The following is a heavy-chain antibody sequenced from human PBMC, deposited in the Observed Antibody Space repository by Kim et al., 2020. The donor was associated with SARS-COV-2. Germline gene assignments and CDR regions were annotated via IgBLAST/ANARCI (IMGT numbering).Heavy chain of an antibody. V-gene: IGHV1-46*01. D-gene: IGHD4-17*01. CDR3: ARNSINDYGDGAFDI. J-gene: IGHJ3*02. Sequence: QKFPGRVTMTGDTSTSTVYMELSSLRSEDTAVYYCARNSINDYGDGAFDIWGQGTMVTVSS.